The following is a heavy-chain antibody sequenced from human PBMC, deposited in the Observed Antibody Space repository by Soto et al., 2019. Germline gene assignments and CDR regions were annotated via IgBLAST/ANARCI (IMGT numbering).Heavy chain of an antibody. CDR3: ARAGVIAAAYNWFDP. J-gene: IGHJ5*02. Sequence: SLTCTVSGGSISSYYWSWIRQPAGKGLEWIGRIYTSGSTNYNPSLKSRVTMSVDTSKNQFSLQLSSVTTADTAVYYCARAGVIAAAYNWFDPWGQGTMVTVYS. D-gene: IGHD6-13*01. V-gene: IGHV4-4*07. CDR2: IYTSGST. CDR1: GGSISSYY.